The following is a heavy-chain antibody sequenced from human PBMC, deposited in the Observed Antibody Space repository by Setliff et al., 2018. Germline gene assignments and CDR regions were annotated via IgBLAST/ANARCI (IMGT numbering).Heavy chain of an antibody. Sequence: GASVKVSCKAFGYSFTNYGLNWVRQAPGQGLEWMGWISGYDDNTNYAQHLQGRVTMTTDTSTSTAYMELRSLRTEDTAVYYCAREGVDTRSSTDYRYYMDVWGKGTTVTVSS. CDR3: AREGVDTRSSTDYRYYMDV. V-gene: IGHV1-18*01. CDR1: GYSFTNYG. D-gene: IGHD5-18*01. CDR2: ISGYDDNT. J-gene: IGHJ6*03.